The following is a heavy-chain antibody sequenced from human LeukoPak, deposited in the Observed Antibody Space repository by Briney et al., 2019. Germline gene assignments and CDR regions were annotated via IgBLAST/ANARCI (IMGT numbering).Heavy chain of an antibody. D-gene: IGHD3-10*01. J-gene: IGHJ6*02. CDR2: IYYSGST. CDR1: GGSISSYY. V-gene: IGHV4-59*08. CDR3: ARLGYYYGSGSYYYYYGMDV. Sequence: TPSETLSLTCTVSGGSISSYYWSWIRQPPGKGLEWIGYIYYSGSTNYKPSLKSRVTISVDTSKNQFSLKLSSVTAADTAVYYCARLGYYYGSGSYYYYYGMDVRGQGTTVTVSS.